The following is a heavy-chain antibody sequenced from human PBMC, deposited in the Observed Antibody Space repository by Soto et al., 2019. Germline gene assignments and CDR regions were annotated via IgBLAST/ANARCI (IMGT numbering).Heavy chain of an antibody. Sequence: PGGSLRLSCAASGFTFSAYAMGWVRQPPGKGLEWVSSIGVSDGSRYYADSVKGRFSISRDNSENTVYLQMKGLRAEDTAVYYCVKDTRAWRQVWGYDYWGPGVKVTVSS. CDR3: VKDTRAWRQVWGYDY. J-gene: IGHJ4*02. V-gene: IGHV3-23*01. D-gene: IGHD7-27*01. CDR1: GFTFSAYA. CDR2: IGVSDGSR.